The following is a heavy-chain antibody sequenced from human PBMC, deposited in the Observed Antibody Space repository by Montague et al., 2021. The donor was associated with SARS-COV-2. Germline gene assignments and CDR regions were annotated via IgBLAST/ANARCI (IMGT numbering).Heavy chain of an antibody. V-gene: IGHV3-30*04. J-gene: IGHJ6*02. D-gene: IGHD3-3*01. CDR1: GFTFSFYA. Sequence: SLRLSCATSGFTFSFYAMHWVRQAPGKGLEWVSLISSDDGSNKYYADSVKGRFTISRDNSKYTLYLEMNSLRPEDTAVYFCARDPRSGSYFYCYGMDVWGQGTTVTVSS. CDR2: ISSDDGSNK. CDR3: ARDPRSGSYFYCYGMDV.